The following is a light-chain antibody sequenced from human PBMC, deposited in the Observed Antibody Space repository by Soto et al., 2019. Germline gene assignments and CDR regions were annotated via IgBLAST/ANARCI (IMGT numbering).Light chain of an antibody. J-gene: IGKJ2*01. CDR3: QQYNSYSYT. Sequence: DIQMTHSPSTLSASVGDRVTITCRACPGISSWLAWYQQKPGKAPKLRIYDASSLESGVPSRFSGSGSWRDFSVTISSLQPADFAAYDCQQYNSYSYTFGQGTKLEIK. V-gene: IGKV1-5*01. CDR1: PGISSW. CDR2: DAS.